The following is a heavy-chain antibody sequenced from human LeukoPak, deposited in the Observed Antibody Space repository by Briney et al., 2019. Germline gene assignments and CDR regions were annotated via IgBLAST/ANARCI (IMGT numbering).Heavy chain of an antibody. CDR2: IYYSGST. Sequence: PSETLFLTCTVSGGSISSSYYYWGWIRQPPGKGLEWIGSIYYSGSTYYNPSLKSRVTISVDTSKNQFSLTLSSVTAADTALYYCARHESLGAFDIRGQGTMVTVSS. V-gene: IGHV4-39*01. J-gene: IGHJ3*02. D-gene: IGHD3-16*01. CDR1: GGSISSSYYY. CDR3: ARHESLGAFDI.